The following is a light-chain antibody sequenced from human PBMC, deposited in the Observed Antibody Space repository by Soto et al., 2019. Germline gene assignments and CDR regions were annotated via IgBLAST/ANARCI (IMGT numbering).Light chain of an antibody. J-gene: IGLJ2*01. CDR3: QTWGTGIQAV. Sequence: QSVLTQSPSASASLGASVKLTCTLSSGHSSYAIARHQQQPEKGPRYLMKLNSDGSHSKGDGIPDRFSGSSSGAERYLTISSLQSEDEADYYCQTWGTGIQAVFGGGTKLTVL. CDR2: LNSDGSH. CDR1: SGHSSYA. V-gene: IGLV4-69*01.